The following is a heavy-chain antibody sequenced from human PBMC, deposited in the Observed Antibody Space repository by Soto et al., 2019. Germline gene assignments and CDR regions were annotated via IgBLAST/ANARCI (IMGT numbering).Heavy chain of an antibody. CDR2: ISSSSSYI. D-gene: IGHD4-4*01. Sequence: PGGSLRLSCAASGFTFSSYSMNWVRQAPGKGLEWVSSISSSSSYIYYADSVKGRFTISGDNAKNSLYLQMNSLRAEDTAVYYCATPYSNYRGYYYYGMDVWGQGTTVTVSS. CDR3: ATPYSNYRGYYYYGMDV. V-gene: IGHV3-21*01. J-gene: IGHJ6*02. CDR1: GFTFSSYS.